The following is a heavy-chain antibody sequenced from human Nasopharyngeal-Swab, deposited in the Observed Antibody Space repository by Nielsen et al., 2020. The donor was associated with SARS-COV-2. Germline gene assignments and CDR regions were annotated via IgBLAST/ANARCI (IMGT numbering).Heavy chain of an antibody. CDR3: ARAPRYCSSTSRRCYFDY. V-gene: IGHV3-7*01. J-gene: IGHJ4*02. CDR2: IKQDGSEK. CDR1: GFSFSSYW. D-gene: IGHD2-2*01. Sequence: GSLSLSCAVSGFSFSSYWMSWVRQAPGKGLEWVANIKQDGSEKYYADSVKGRFIISRDNAKNSLYLQMNRLSAEDTAVYYCARAPRYCSSTSRRCYFDYWGQGTLVTVSS.